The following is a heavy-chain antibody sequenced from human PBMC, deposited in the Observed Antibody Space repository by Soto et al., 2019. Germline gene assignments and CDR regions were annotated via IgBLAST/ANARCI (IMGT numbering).Heavy chain of an antibody. CDR3: ANPYSSSWYYGMDV. CDR1: GFTFSSYA. Sequence: QVQLVESGGGVVQPGRSLRLSCAASGFTFSSYAMHWVRQAPGKGLEWVAVISYDGSNKYYADSVKGRFTISRDNSKNTLYLQMNSLRAEDTAVYYCANPYSSSWYYGMDVWGQGTTVTVSS. CDR2: ISYDGSNK. J-gene: IGHJ6*02. D-gene: IGHD6-13*01. V-gene: IGHV3-30-3*01.